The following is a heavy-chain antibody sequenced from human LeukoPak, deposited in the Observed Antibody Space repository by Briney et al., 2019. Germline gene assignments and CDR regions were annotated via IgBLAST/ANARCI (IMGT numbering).Heavy chain of an antibody. CDR2: INPNSGGT. Sequence: GASVKVSCKASGYTFTGYYMHWVRQAPGQGLEWMGWINPNSGGTNYAQKFQGRVTMTRDTSISTAYMELSRLRSDDTAVYYCARDLVGGIGAFDIWGQGTMVTVSS. J-gene: IGHJ3*02. D-gene: IGHD2-2*01. V-gene: IGHV1-2*02. CDR1: GYTFTGYY. CDR3: ARDLVGGIGAFDI.